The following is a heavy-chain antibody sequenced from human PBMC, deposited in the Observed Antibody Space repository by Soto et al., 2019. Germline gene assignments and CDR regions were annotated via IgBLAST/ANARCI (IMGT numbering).Heavy chain of an antibody. D-gene: IGHD3-10*01. V-gene: IGHV4-59*01. CDR1: GGSISSYY. CDR3: ARETCGSGSYCSDYFDY. CDR2: IYYSGST. J-gene: IGHJ4*02. Sequence: SETLSLTCTVSGGSISSYYWSWIRQPPGKGLEWIGYIYYSGSTNYNPSLKSRVTISVDTSKNQFSLKLSSVTAADTAVYYCARETCGSGSYCSDYFDYWGQGTLVTVSS.